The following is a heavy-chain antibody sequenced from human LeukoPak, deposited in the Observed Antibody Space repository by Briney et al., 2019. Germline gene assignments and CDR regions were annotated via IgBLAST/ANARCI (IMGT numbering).Heavy chain of an antibody. D-gene: IGHD1-26*01. CDR1: GYTFTGYY. CDR2: INPNSGGT. CDR3: ARFEVGATPGSWFDP. J-gene: IGHJ5*02. Sequence: ASVKVSCKASGYTFTGYYMHWVRQAPGQGLEWMGWINPNSGGTNYAQKFQGRVTMTRDTSISTAYMELSRLRSDDKAVYYCARFEVGATPGSWFDPWGQGTLVTVSS. V-gene: IGHV1-2*02.